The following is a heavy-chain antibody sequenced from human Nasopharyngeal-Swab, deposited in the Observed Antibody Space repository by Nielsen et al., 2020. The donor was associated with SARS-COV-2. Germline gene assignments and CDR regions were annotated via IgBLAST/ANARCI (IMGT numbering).Heavy chain of an antibody. CDR1: GYNFATYW. J-gene: IGHJ3*02. CDR2: ISPGDSDT. Sequence: GSSLNISCKASGYNFATYWIGWVRQMPGEGLRWMGIISPGDSDTSYHPSLHGQATISADRSITTAYLQWSSLKASDTGVYYCARLPMRAASGRGAFDIWGQGTMVTVSS. CDR3: ARLPMRAASGRGAFDI. D-gene: IGHD6-13*01. V-gene: IGHV5-51*01.